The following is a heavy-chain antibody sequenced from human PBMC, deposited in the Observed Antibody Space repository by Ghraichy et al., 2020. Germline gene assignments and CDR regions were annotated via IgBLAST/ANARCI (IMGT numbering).Heavy chain of an antibody. J-gene: IGHJ4*02. V-gene: IGHV3-21*01. Sequence: GGSLRLSCAASGFTFSSYSMNWVRQAPGKGLEWVSSISSSSSYIYYADSVKGRFTISRDNAKNSLYLQMNSLRAEDTAVYYCARGGHYDSSGYRNGRFDYWGQGTLVTVSS. CDR3: ARGGHYDSSGYRNGRFDY. D-gene: IGHD3-22*01. CDR2: ISSSSSYI. CDR1: GFTFSSYS.